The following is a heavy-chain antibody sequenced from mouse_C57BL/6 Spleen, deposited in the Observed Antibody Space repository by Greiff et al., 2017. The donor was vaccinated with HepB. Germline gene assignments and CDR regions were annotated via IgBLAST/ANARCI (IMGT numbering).Heavy chain of an antibody. CDR3: ARQTPYGSSYYYAMDY. CDR1: GFTFSSYG. CDR2: ISSGGSYT. V-gene: IGHV5-6*01. Sequence: EVKVVESGGDLVKPGGSLKLSCAASGFTFSSYGMSWVRQTPDKRLEWVATISSGGSYTYYPDSVKGRFTISRDNAKNTLYLQMSSLKSEDTAMYYCARQTPYGSSYYYAMDYWGQGTSVTVSS. D-gene: IGHD1-1*01. J-gene: IGHJ4*01.